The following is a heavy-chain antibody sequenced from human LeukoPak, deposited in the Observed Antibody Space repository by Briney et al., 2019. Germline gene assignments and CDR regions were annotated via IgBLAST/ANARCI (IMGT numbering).Heavy chain of an antibody. CDR2: ISYDGSNK. V-gene: IGHV3-30*03. Sequence: PGGSLRLSCAASGFTFSSYGMHWVRQAPGKGLEWVAVISYDGSNKYYADSVKGRFTISRDNSKNTLYLQMNSLRAEDTALYYCARPHVTMMLLANYYFHSWGQGTLVTVSS. CDR3: ARPHVTMMLLANYYFHS. D-gene: IGHD3-22*01. J-gene: IGHJ4*02. CDR1: GFTFSSYG.